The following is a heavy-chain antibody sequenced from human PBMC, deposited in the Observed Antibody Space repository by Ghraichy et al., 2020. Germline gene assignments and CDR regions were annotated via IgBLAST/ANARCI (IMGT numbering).Heavy chain of an antibody. J-gene: IGHJ6*02. D-gene: IGHD5-18*01. CDR2: ISYDGSNK. CDR1: GFTFSSYA. CDR3: AREIYSYGFLVVYYYYYGMDV. Sequence: CAASGFTFSSYAMHWVRQAPGKGLEWVAVISYDGSNKYYADSVKGRFTISRDNSKNTLYLQMNSLRAEDTAVYYCAREIYSYGFLVVYYYYYGMDVWGQGTTVTVSS. V-gene: IGHV3-30*04.